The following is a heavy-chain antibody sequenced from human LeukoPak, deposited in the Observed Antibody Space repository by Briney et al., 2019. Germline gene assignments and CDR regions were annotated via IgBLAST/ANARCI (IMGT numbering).Heavy chain of an antibody. CDR2: ISAYNGNT. V-gene: IGHV1-18*01. J-gene: IGHJ4*02. CDR1: GGTFSSYA. CDR3: ARDRRSAHYYDSSGSYFDY. D-gene: IGHD3-22*01. Sequence: ASVKVSCKASGGTFSSYAISWVRQAPGQGLEWMGRISAYNGNTNYAQKLQGRVTMTTDTSTSTAYMELRSLRSDDTAVYYCARDRRSAHYYDSSGSYFDYWGQGTLVTVSS.